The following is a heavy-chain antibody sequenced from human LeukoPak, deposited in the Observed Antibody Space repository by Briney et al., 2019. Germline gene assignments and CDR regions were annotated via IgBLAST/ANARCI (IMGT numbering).Heavy chain of an antibody. J-gene: IGHJ4*02. D-gene: IGHD3-10*01. CDR3: ATRRFGELTY. CDR2: LYHGGST. V-gene: IGHV3-66*01. CDR1: GFTVSSNY. Sequence: GGSLRLSCAASGFTVSSNYMSWVRQAPGKGLEWVSILYHGGSTYYADSVKGRFSISRDTSKNTLYLQMNSLRVEDTAVYYCATRRFGELTYWGQGTLVTASS.